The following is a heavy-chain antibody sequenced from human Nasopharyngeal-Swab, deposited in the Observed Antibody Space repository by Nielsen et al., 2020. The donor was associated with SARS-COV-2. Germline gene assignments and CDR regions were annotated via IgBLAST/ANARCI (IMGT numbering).Heavy chain of an antibody. CDR2: ISWNSGSI. CDR3: AKDITSGDTMATHYYYGMDV. D-gene: IGHD2-21*01. CDR1: GFTFDDYA. V-gene: IGHV3-9*01. Sequence: GGSLRLSCAASGFTFDDYAMHWVRQAPGQGLEWVSGISWNSGSIGYADSVKGRLTISRDNAKNSLYLQMNSLRAEDTALYYCAKDITSGDTMATHYYYGMDVWGQGTTVTVSS. J-gene: IGHJ6*02.